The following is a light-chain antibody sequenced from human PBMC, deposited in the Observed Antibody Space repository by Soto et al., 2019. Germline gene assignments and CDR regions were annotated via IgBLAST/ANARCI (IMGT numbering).Light chain of an antibody. Sequence: DIQMTQSPSSLSASLGDRVTITCRASENIIQYLNWYRQKPGKVPRLLVYGGSRLETGVPSRFSASGFGTEFTLTIRGLQSEDFATYYCQHSYTAPWTFGEGTKV. CDR3: QHSYTAPWT. CDR2: GGS. CDR1: ENIIQY. J-gene: IGKJ1*01. V-gene: IGKV1-39*01.